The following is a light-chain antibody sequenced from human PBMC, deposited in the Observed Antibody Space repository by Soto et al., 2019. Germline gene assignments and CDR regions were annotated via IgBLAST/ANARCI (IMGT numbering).Light chain of an antibody. CDR3: SSYAGSSNV. J-gene: IGLJ1*01. V-gene: IGLV2-14*01. CDR2: EVS. CDR1: SSDVGGYNY. Sequence: ALTQPASVSGSPGQSITISCTGTSSDVGGYNYVSWYQQHPGKAPKLMIYEVSNRPSGVSNRFSGSKSGNTASLTVSGLQAEDEADYYCSSYAGSSNVFGTGTKVTVL.